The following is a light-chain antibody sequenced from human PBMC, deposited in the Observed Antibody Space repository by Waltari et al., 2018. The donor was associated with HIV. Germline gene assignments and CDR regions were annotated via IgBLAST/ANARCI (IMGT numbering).Light chain of an antibody. J-gene: IGKJ4*01. Sequence: AIQMTQSPSSLSASVGDSVTISCRASEGIRNDLGWYQQRPGKAPKLLIYAASTLQTGVSSRFSGSGSGTDFSLTISSLQPEDFATYYCLQDYSDPPTFGGGTKVEIK. CDR2: AAS. CDR3: LQDYSDPPT. V-gene: IGKV1-6*01. CDR1: EGIRND.